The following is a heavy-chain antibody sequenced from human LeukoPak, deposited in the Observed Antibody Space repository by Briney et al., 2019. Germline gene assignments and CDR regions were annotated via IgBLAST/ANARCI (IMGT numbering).Heavy chain of an antibody. CDR2: IYYSGST. Sequence: SETLSLTCTVSGGSISSGDYYWSWIRQPPGKGLEWIGYIYYSGSTYYNPSLESRVTISVDTSKNQFSLKLSSVTAADTAVYYCARAERRRYWYFDLWGRGTLVTVSS. V-gene: IGHV4-30-4*08. J-gene: IGHJ2*01. CDR1: GGSISSGDYY. CDR3: ARAERRRYWYFDL.